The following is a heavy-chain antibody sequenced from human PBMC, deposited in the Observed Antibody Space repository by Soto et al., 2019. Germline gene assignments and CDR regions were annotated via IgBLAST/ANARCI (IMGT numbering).Heavy chain of an antibody. D-gene: IGHD6-13*01. Sequence: SQTFSLTCAISGDSVSSNSAAWNWIRQSPSRGLEWLGRTYYRSKWYNDYAVSVKSRITINPDTSKNQFSLQLNSVTPEDTAVYYCARGSGNISSWYGLGYYYYYMDVWGKGTTVTVSS. CDR1: GDSVSSNSAA. CDR2: TYYRSKWYN. J-gene: IGHJ6*03. V-gene: IGHV6-1*01. CDR3: ARGSGNISSWYGLGYYYYYMDV.